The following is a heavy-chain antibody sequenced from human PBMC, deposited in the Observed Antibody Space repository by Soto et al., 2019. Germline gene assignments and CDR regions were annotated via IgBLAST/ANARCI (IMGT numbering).Heavy chain of an antibody. V-gene: IGHV4-59*01. CDR1: GGSISSYY. J-gene: IGHJ6*02. CDR3: AKGNRRYYYGMDV. CDR2: IYYSGST. Sequence: SETLSLTCTVSGGSISSYYWSWIRQPPGKGLEWIGYIYYSGSTNYNPSLKSRVTISVDTSKNQFSLKLSSVTAADTAVYYCAKGNRRYYYGMDVWCQGTTVTVSS.